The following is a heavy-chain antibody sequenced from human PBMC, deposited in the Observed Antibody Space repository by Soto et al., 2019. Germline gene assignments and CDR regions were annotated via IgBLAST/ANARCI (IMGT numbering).Heavy chain of an antibody. D-gene: IGHD3-16*02. CDR3: AKALGELSPESFDN. CDR2: MSYDGNNQ. V-gene: IGHV3-30*18. Sequence: QVQLVESGGGVVQPGRSLRLSCAASGFTFSSYAMHWVRQAPGKGLEWVAIMSYDGNNQYYADSVKGRFTIARDNFKNTLHLQMNSLGAEDTAVYYCAKALGELSPESFDNWGQGILGTVSS. J-gene: IGHJ4*02. CDR1: GFTFSSYA.